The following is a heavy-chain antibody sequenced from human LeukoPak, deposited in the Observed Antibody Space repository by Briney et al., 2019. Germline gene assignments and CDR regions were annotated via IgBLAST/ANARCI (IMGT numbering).Heavy chain of an antibody. CDR1: GGSISTGSYY. D-gene: IGHD6-13*01. J-gene: IGHJ4*02. V-gene: IGHV4-39*02. CDR3: ARSSAGVPFDY. Sequence: SETLSLTCTVSGGSISTGSYYWGWARQPPGKGLEYIGSISYSGTTYYNPSLKSRVTISVDTSKNHFSLNLSSVSAADTAVYYCARSSAGVPFDYWGQGTLVTVSS. CDR2: ISYSGTT.